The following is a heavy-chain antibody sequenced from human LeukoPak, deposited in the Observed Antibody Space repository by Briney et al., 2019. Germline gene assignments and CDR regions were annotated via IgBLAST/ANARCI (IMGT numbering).Heavy chain of an antibody. D-gene: IGHD6-13*01. J-gene: IGHJ4*02. CDR3: ARVEVAAAGPSWPPIYY. V-gene: IGHV1-69*05. Sequence: SVKVSCKASGGTFSSYAISWVRQAPGQGLEWMGRIIPIFGTANYAQKFQGRVTITTDESTSTAYMELSSLRSEDTAVYYCARVEVAAAGPSWPPIYYWGQGTLVTVSS. CDR1: GGTFSSYA. CDR2: IIPIFGTA.